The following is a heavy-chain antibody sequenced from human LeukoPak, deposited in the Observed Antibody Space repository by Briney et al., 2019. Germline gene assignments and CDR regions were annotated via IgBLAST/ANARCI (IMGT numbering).Heavy chain of an antibody. CDR1: GGTFSSYA. CDR2: IIPIFGTA. Sequence: SVKVSFKASGGTFSSYAISWVRQAPGQGLEWMGGIIPIFGTANYAQKLQGRVTITTDESTSTAYMELSSLRSEDTAVYYCARRTGTWDNWFDPWGQGTLVTVSS. CDR3: ARRTGTWDNWFDP. V-gene: IGHV1-69*05. J-gene: IGHJ5*02. D-gene: IGHD1-7*01.